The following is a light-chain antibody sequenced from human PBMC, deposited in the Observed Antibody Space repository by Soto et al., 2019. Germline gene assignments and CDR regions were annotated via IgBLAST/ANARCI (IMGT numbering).Light chain of an antibody. CDR3: LQDANSPRT. CDR2: AAT. Sequence: DFHMSQSPSSVSASAGDTLTITCRASQDINRQLEWFQQQPGRPPKYLIQAATMLQSGFPSRFGGSGSGRDFTLTIHTLQPEDSATYYCLQDANSPRTFGEGTKVDNK. CDR1: QDINRQ. J-gene: IGKJ4*01. V-gene: IGKV1-12*01.